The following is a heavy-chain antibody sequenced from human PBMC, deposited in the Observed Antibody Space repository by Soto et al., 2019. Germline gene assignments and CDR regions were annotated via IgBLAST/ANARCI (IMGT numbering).Heavy chain of an antibody. CDR2: IYYSGST. J-gene: IGHJ1*01. V-gene: IGHV4-31*03. CDR1: GGSVSGGVYY. CDR3: ARSSVAGAGYFQH. Sequence: QVQLQESGPGLVKPSQTLSLTCTVSGGSVSGGVYYWNWIRQHPEKGLEWIGYIYYSGSTYYNPSLRSRVTISADSSKTQFALQLSSVTVADTAVYYCARSSVAGAGYFQHWGQGTQVIVSS. D-gene: IGHD6-19*01.